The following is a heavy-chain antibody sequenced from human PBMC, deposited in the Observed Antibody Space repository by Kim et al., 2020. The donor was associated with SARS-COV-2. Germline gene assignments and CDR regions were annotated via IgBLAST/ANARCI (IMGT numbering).Heavy chain of an antibody. D-gene: IGHD1-20*01. V-gene: IGHV3-30*07. J-gene: IGHJ6*02. CDR3: ARECGGDWWSITGSTACMDV. Sequence: RFTISRDNSKNTLYLQMNSLRAEDTAVYYCARECGGDWWSITGSTACMDVWGQGTTVTVSS.